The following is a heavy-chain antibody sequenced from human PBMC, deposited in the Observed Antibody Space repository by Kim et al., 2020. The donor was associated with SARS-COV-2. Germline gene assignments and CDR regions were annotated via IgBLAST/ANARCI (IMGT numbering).Heavy chain of an antibody. Sequence: KYYADSVKGRLDISRDNSKNTLYLQMNSLRAEVTAVYYCAKPVLEGGFDYGGQGNLVTVSS. J-gene: IGHJ4*02. CDR3: AKPVLEGGFDY. D-gene: IGHD3-16*01. V-gene: IGHV3-30*02. CDR2: K.